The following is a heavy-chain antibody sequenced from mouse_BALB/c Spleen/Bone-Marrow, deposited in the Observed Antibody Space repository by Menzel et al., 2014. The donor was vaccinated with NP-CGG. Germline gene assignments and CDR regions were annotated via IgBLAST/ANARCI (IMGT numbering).Heavy chain of an antibody. CDR2: IDPYYGGI. CDR3: ARSIEYRPLTY. J-gene: IGHJ3*01. CDR1: GYSFTGYN. D-gene: IGHD2-14*01. V-gene: IGHV1-39*01. Sequence: VQLQQSGPELETPGASVKISCKASGYSFTGYNMNWVKQSNGKSLEWIGNIDPYYGGISYNQKFKDKATLTVDKSSSTAYMQLKSLTPEDSAVYYCARSIEYRPLTYWGQGTLVTVSA.